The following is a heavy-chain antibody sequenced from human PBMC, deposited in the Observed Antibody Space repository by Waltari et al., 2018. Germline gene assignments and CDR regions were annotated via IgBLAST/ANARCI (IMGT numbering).Heavy chain of an antibody. Sequence: QLQLQESGPGLVKPSEPRSLPCTGSVGSISRSSYYLGCIRPPPGKGLEWMGSIYYSGSTSYNPSLKSRVTISVDTSKNQFSLKLSSVTAADTAVYYCARIRSDYYGSGSYYAFDIWGQGTMVTVSS. CDR2: IYYSGST. CDR3: ARIRSDYYGSGSYYAFDI. CDR1: VGSISRSSYY. D-gene: IGHD3-10*01. V-gene: IGHV4-39*01. J-gene: IGHJ3*02.